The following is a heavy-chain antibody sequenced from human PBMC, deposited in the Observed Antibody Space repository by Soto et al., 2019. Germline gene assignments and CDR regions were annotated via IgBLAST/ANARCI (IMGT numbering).Heavy chain of an antibody. CDR3: ARDLRTLYNYYGMDV. CDR1: GFTFSDYY. CDR2: ISDSSGYI. Sequence: QVKLVESGGGSVKPGGSLRLSCAVSGFTFSDYYMSWIRQAPGKGLEWVSYISDSSGYIRYADSVRGRFTISRDNAKKSLYLQMNSLRAEDTAVYYCARDLRTLYNYYGMDVWGQGTTVTVSS. V-gene: IGHV3-11*05. J-gene: IGHJ6*02.